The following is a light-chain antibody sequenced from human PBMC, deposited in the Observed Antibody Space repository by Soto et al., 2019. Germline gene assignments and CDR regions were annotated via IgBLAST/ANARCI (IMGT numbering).Light chain of an antibody. CDR2: DVS. V-gene: IGLV2-14*03. Sequence: QSALTQPASVSGSPGQSITISCTGTSSDVGGYNYVSWYQHHPGKAPKLMIYDVSNRPSGVSNRFSGSKSDNTASLTISGLQTEDEAEYYFSSYTSTNTVIFGGGTKVTVL. CDR1: SSDVGGYNY. CDR3: SSYTSTNTVI. J-gene: IGLJ2*01.